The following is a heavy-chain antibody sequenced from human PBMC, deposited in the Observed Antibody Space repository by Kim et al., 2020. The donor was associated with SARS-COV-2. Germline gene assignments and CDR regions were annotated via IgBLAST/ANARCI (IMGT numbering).Heavy chain of an antibody. CDR2: T. V-gene: IGHV1-18*01. CDR3: ARGAYGDVSFDY. Sequence: TKYAQRFQGRVTMTTATSTSTAYMELRGLRSDDSAIYYCARGAYGDVSFDYWGQGTLITVSS. D-gene: IGHD4-17*01. J-gene: IGHJ4*02.